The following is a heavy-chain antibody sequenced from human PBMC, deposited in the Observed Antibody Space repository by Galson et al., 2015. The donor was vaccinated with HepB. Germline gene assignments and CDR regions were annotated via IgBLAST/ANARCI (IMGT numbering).Heavy chain of an antibody. CDR2: IYPGDSDT. J-gene: IGHJ3*02. CDR3: ARSIAVAGSTRAFDI. V-gene: IGHV5-51*03. Sequence: QSGAEVKKPGESLKISCKGSGYSFTSYWIGWVRQMPGKGLEWMGIIYPGDSDTRYSPSFQGQVTISADKSISTAYLQWSGLKASDTAMYYCARSIAVAGSTRAFDIWGQGTMVTVSS. D-gene: IGHD6-19*01. CDR1: GYSFTSYW.